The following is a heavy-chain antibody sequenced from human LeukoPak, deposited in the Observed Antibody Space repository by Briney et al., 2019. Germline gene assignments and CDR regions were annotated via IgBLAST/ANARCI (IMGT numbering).Heavy chain of an antibody. CDR1: GYTFTGYY. V-gene: IGHV1-2*02. CDR2: INPNSGGT. CDR3: ARGGGRFGGLLSYYGMDV. D-gene: IGHD3-10*01. Sequence: ASVKVSCKASGYTFTGYYMHWVRQAPGQGLEWMGWINPNSGGTNYAQKFQGRVTMTRDTSISTAYMELSRLRSDDTAVYYCARGGGRFGGLLSYYGMDVWGQGTTVTVSS. J-gene: IGHJ6*02.